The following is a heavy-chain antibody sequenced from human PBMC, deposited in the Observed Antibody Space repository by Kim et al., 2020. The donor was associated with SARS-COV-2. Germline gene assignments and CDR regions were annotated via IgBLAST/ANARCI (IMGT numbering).Heavy chain of an antibody. D-gene: IGHD2-21*01. V-gene: IGHV4-30-2*04. CDR2: YDSGNA. CDR3: ARGVEH. J-gene: IGHJ4*02. Sequence: YDSGNASYNPSLKSRVSISVDTSKKHFSLRMTSVTAADTAIYFCARGVEHWGQGTLVTVSS.